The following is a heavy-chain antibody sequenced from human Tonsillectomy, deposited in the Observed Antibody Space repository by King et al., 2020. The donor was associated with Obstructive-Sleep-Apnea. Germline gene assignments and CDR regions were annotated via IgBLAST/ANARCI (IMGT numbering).Heavy chain of an antibody. CDR1: GYTFTTYH. V-gene: IGHV1-18*04. CDR3: ARGSPYYDFWSGAWFDP. CDR2: ISTYNGNT. Sequence: QLVQSGAEVKKPGASVKVSCKASGYTFTTYHINWVRQAPGQGLEWMGWISTYNGNTNYAQKLQGRVTMTTDTSTSTAYMELRSLRSDDTAVYYCARGSPYYDFWSGAWFDPWGQGTRVTVSS. J-gene: IGHJ5*02. D-gene: IGHD3-3*01.